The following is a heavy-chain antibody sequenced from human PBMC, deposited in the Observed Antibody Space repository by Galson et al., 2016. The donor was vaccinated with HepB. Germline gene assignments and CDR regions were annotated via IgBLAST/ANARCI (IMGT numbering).Heavy chain of an antibody. CDR3: AKGRYCGGDCYSSDY. D-gene: IGHD2-21*02. CDR1: GLSLSPYA. CDR2: ISASGGSK. J-gene: IGHJ4*02. V-gene: IGHV3-23*01. Sequence: SLRLSCAGSGLSLSPYAMRWGRQAPGKGLEWVSGISASGGSKTYADSVRGRFIISRDNSNNKLFLQMNSLRAEDTAVYYCAKGRYCGGDCYSSDYWGQGTLVTVSS.